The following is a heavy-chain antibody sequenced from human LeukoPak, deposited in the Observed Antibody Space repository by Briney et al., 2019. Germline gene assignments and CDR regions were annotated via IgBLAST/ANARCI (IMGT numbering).Heavy chain of an antibody. J-gene: IGHJ4*02. CDR2: ISSSGSTI. D-gene: IGHD6-19*01. Sequence: GGSLRLSCAASGFTFSSYEMNWVRQAPGKGLEWVSYISSSGSTIYYADSVKGRFTISRDNAKSSLYLQMNSLRAEDTAVYYCARDLKYYSSGWYPFEYWGQGTLVTVSS. CDR1: GFTFSSYE. V-gene: IGHV3-48*03. CDR3: ARDLKYYSSGWYPFEY.